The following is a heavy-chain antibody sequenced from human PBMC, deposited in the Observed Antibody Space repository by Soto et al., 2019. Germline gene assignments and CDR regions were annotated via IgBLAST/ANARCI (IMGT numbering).Heavy chain of an antibody. CDR3: ARGRPIGYCSGGSCYRLDN. CDR2: IWYDGSNK. D-gene: IGHD2-15*01. CDR1: GFTFISHG. Sequence: GGSLRLSCAASGFTFISHGMHRVRQAPGKGLEWVAVIWYDGSNKYYADSVKGRFTISRDNSKNTLYLQMNSLRAEDTAVYYCARGRPIGYCSGGSCYRLDNWGQGTLVNVSS. V-gene: IGHV3-33*01. J-gene: IGHJ4*02.